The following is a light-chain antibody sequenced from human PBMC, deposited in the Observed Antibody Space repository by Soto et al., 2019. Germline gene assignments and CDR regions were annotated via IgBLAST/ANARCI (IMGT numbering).Light chain of an antibody. CDR1: QSVSTY. CDR2: DAS. CDR3: QQRSNWRALT. J-gene: IGKJ4*01. V-gene: IGKV3-11*01. Sequence: EIVLTQSPATLSLSPEEIATLSCRATQSVSTYLAWYQQKPGQAPMLLIYDASNRANGIPARFSGSGSGTDFTLTISSLEHEDFSVSYCQQRSNWRALTVGGGTKVEIK.